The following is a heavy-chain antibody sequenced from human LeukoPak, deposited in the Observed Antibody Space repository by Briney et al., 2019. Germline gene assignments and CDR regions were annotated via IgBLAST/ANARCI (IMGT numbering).Heavy chain of an antibody. D-gene: IGHD6-6*01. CDR3: ARLREQLAPFDY. CDR2: ISSSSSYI. Sequence: GGSLRLSCAASGFTFSSNAMNWVRQAPGKGLEWVSSISSSSSYIYYADSVKGRFTISRDNAKNSLHLQMNSLRAEDTAVYYCARLREQLAPFDYWGQGTLVTVST. J-gene: IGHJ4*02. V-gene: IGHV3-21*01. CDR1: GFTFSSNA.